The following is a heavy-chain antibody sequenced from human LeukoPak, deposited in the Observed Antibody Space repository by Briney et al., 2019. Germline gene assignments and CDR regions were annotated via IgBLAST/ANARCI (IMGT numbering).Heavy chain of an antibody. D-gene: IGHD3-10*01. CDR3: AREGLATMIRGVIPY. J-gene: IGHJ4*02. CDR1: GGSVSSGSYY. CDR2: IYYSGNT. V-gene: IGHV4-61*01. Sequence: SETLSLTCTVSGGSVSSGSYYWSWIRQPPGKGLEWIGYIYYSGNTNYNPSLKSRVTISVDTSKNQFSLKLSSVTAADTAVYYCAREGLATMIRGVIPYWGQGTLVTVSS.